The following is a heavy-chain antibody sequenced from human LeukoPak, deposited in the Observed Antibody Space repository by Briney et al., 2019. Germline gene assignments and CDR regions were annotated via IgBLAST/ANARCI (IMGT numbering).Heavy chain of an antibody. Sequence: PGESLKISCKGSGYSFTSYWIGWVRQMPGKGLEWMGIIYPGDSDTRYSPSFQGQVTISADKSISTAYLQWSSLKASDTAMYYYARRTLRYQLRDAFDIWGQGTMVTVSS. CDR3: ARRTLRYQLRDAFDI. D-gene: IGHD2-2*01. CDR1: GYSFTSYW. V-gene: IGHV5-51*01. J-gene: IGHJ3*02. CDR2: IYPGDSDT.